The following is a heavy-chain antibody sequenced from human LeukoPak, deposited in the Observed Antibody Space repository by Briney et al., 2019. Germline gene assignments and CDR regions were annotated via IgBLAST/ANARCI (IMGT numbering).Heavy chain of an antibody. D-gene: IGHD5-24*01. V-gene: IGHV4-34*01. CDR3: AREGRDGSRYYFDY. J-gene: IGHJ4*02. Sequence: PSQTLSLTCAVYGGSFSDYYWNWIRQPPGKGLEWIGEINHSGSTDYNPSFKSRVSISVDTSKNQFSLKLNSVTAADTAVYYCAREGRDGSRYYFDYWSQGTLVTVSS. CDR1: GGSFSDYY. CDR2: INHSGST.